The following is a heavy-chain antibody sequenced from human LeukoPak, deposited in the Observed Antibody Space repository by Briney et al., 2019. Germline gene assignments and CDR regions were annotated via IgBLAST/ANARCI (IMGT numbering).Heavy chain of an antibody. D-gene: IGHD6-19*01. V-gene: IGHV1-2*02. CDR2: INPNSGGT. CDR3: ARERRSSGWYPADY. J-gene: IGHJ4*02. Sequence: ASVKVSCQASVYTFTGYYMHWVRQAPGQGLEWMGWINPNSGGTNYAQKFQGRVTMTRDTSISTAYMELNRLRSDDTAVYYCARERRSSGWYPADYWGQGTLVTVSS. CDR1: VYTFTGYY.